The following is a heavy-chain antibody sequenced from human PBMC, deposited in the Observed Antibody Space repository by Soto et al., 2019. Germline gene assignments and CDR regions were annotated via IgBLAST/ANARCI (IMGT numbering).Heavy chain of an antibody. D-gene: IGHD3-10*01. CDR3: ARARGERRVRGEWDY. J-gene: IGHJ4*02. Sequence: EVQLVESGGGLVQPGGSLRLSCAASGFTFSSYAMHWVRQAPGKGLEYVSAISSNGGSTYYANSVKGRFTISRDNSKNTLYLQMGRLRAEDMAVYYCARARGERRVRGEWDYWGQGTLVTVSS. CDR2: ISSNGGST. V-gene: IGHV3-64*01. CDR1: GFTFSSYA.